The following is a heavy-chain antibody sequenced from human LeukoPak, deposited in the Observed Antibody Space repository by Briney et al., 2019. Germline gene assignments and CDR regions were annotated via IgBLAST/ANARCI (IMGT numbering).Heavy chain of an antibody. V-gene: IGHV3-7*01. Sequence: GGSLRLSCAASGFTFSSYSMNWVRQAPGKGLEWVASISQNGGEKSYVDSVKGRFTISRDNPKNSLYLQMSSLRAEDTAVYYCARDGTAAGLYFDLWGQGTLVTVSS. CDR1: GFTFSSYS. CDR2: ISQNGGEK. D-gene: IGHD6-13*01. CDR3: ARDGTAAGLYFDL. J-gene: IGHJ4*01.